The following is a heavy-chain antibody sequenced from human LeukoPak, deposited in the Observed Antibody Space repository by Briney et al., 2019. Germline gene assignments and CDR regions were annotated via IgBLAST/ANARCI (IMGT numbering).Heavy chain of an antibody. CDR1: GFTFSNYG. D-gene: IGHD2-21*02. J-gene: IGHJ2*01. Sequence: GGSLRLSCVASGFTFSNYGMHWVRQAPGKGLEWVAVIRYDGTNKYYVDSVKGRFTISRDNYKNTLYLQMDGLRVEDTAVYYCARGPCGDDCFSYWYFDLWGRGTLVTVSS. V-gene: IGHV3-33*01. CDR3: ARGPCGDDCFSYWYFDL. CDR2: IRYDGTNK.